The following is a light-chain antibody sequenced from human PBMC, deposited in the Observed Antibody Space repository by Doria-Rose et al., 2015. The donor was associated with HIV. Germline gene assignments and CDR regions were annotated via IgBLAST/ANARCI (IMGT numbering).Light chain of an antibody. J-gene: IGKJ5*01. V-gene: IGKV3-20*01. Sequence: VLTQPPGTLSLSPGERATLSCRASQTIPSSYFAWYQQKPGQAPRLLIYDASTRATGIPDRFSGSGSGTDFTLTISRLEPEDVAVYYCQQYGTSRGTFGQGTRLEIK. CDR1: QTIPSSY. CDR2: DAS. CDR3: QQYGTSRGT.